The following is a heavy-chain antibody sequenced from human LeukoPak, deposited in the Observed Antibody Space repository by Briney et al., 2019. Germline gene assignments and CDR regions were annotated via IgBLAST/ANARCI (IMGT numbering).Heavy chain of an antibody. CDR1: GLTFSSHW. CDR3: AAGTTVTTGFDY. J-gene: IGHJ4*02. V-gene: IGHV3-74*01. D-gene: IGHD4-11*01. Sequence: GGSLRLSCAASGLTFSSHWMHWVRQAPGKGLVWVSRITNDGSSTTYADSVKGRFTISRDNAKNMLYLQVNSLRDEDTAVYYCAAGTTVTTGFDYWGQGILVTVSS. CDR2: ITNDGSST.